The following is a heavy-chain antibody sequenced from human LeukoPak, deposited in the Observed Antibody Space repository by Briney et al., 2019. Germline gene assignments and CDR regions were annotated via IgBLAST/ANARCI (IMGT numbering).Heavy chain of an antibody. CDR1: GGSFSGYY. J-gene: IGHJ4*02. D-gene: IGHD2-2*02. CDR2: INHSGST. Sequence: PSETLSLTCAVYGGSFSGYYWSWIRQPPGKGLEWIGEINHSGSTNYNPSLKSRVTISVDTSKKQFSLKLSSVTAADTAVYYCASVAGYCSSTSCYTFFDYWGQGTLVTVSS. CDR3: ASVAGYCSSTSCYTFFDY. V-gene: IGHV4-34*01.